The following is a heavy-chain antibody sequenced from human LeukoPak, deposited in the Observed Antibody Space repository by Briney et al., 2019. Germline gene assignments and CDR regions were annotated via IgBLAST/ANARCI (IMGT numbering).Heavy chain of an antibody. D-gene: IGHD6-6*01. CDR2: IWYDGSNK. Sequence: HTGGSLRLSCAASGFTFSSYGMHWVRQAPGKGLERVAVIWYDGSNKYYADSVKGRFTISRDNSKNTLYLQMNSLRAEDTAVYYCAKDRRIFEYSSSAFDYWGQGTLVTVSS. CDR3: AKDRRIFEYSSSAFDY. CDR1: GFTFSSYG. J-gene: IGHJ4*02. V-gene: IGHV3-33*06.